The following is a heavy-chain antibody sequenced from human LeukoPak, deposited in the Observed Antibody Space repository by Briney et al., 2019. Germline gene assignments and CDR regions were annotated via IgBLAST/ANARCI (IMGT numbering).Heavy chain of an antibody. D-gene: IGHD6-19*01. Sequence: ASVKVSCKASGYTFTSYGISWVRQAPGQGLEWMGWISAYNGNTNYAQKFQGRVTMTTDTSTGTAYMELRSLRSDDTAVYYCAITSSGWYYYFDYWGQGTLVTVSS. CDR2: ISAYNGNT. V-gene: IGHV1-18*01. CDR3: AITSSGWYYYFDY. J-gene: IGHJ4*02. CDR1: GYTFTSYG.